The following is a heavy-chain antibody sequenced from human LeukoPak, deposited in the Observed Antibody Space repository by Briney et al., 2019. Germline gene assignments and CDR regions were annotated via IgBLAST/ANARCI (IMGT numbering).Heavy chain of an antibody. J-gene: IGHJ4*02. V-gene: IGHV4-59*01. D-gene: IGHD6-13*01. CDR3: ASYSSSWYYFDY. Sequence: PSETLSLTCTVSGGSISSYYWSWTRQPPGKGLEWIGYIYYSGSTNYNPSLKSRVTISVDTSKNQFSLKLSSVTAADTAVYYCASYSSSWYYFDYWGQGNLVTISS. CDR1: GGSISSYY. CDR2: IYYSGST.